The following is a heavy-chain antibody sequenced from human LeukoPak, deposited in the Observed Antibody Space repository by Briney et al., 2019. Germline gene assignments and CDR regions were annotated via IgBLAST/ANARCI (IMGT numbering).Heavy chain of an antibody. V-gene: IGHV3-33*01. CDR1: GFTFSSYG. J-gene: IGHJ4*02. D-gene: IGHD2-15*01. Sequence: GGSLRLSCAASGFTFSSYGMHWVRQAPGRGLEWVAIIWHDGSNKYFADSVKGRFTISRDNSKNTLDLQMNSLRAEDTAVYYCARDRSSGAFDYWGQGTLVTVSS. CDR3: ARDRSSGAFDY. CDR2: IWHDGSNK.